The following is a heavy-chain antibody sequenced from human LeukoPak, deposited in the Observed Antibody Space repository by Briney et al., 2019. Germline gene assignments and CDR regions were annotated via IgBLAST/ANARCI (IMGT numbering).Heavy chain of an antibody. D-gene: IGHD6-19*01. J-gene: IGHJ4*02. CDR2: ISGSGDST. CDR3: ARVRCPAVAGCYFDY. CDR1: RFTFSSYA. V-gene: IGHV3-23*01. Sequence: GGSLRLSCAASRFTFSSYAMSWVRQAPGKGLEWVSAISGSGDSTYYADPVKGRFTISRDNAKNSLYLQMNSLRAEDTAVYYCARVRCPAVAGCYFDYWGRGTLVTVSS.